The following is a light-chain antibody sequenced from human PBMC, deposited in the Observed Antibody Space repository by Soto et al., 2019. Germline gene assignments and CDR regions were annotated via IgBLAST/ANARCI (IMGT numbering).Light chain of an antibody. J-gene: IGKJ4*01. CDR2: GAS. CDR1: QTVSNN. CDR3: QQRSNWPLT. V-gene: IGKV3-15*01. Sequence: EIVMTQSPATLSVSPGERATLFCRASQTVSNNLAWYQQKPGQAPRLLIYGASTRATGIPARFSGSGSGTEFTLTISSLQSEDFAVYYCQQRSNWPLTFGGGTKLEIK.